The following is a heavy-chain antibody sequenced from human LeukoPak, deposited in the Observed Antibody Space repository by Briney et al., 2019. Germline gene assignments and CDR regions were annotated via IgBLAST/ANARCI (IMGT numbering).Heavy chain of an antibody. D-gene: IGHD2-8*01. CDR2: ISGSGSDI. CDR3: STDPRLLIY. J-gene: IGHJ4*01. Sequence: TGGSLRLSCVVSGFGFSDSYMTWIRQTPGKGLEWLAYISGSGSDIYYADSVKGRFTICRDNAKNSLYLQMNSLRPDDTALYYCSTDPRLLIYWGHGTLVTVSS. CDR1: GFGFSDSY. V-gene: IGHV3-11*01.